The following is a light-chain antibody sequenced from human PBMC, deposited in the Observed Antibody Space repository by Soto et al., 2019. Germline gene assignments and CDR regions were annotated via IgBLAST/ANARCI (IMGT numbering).Light chain of an antibody. CDR3: QQRVNWLT. V-gene: IGKV3-11*01. CDR1: QSVGTY. CDR2: DAS. Sequence: EIVLTQSPAILSLSPGERATLSCRASQSVGTYLDWYQQKLGQAPRLLIYDASNRATGIPARFSGSGSDTDFTLTISSLEPEDFAVYYCQQRVNWLTFGGGTKVEL. J-gene: IGKJ4*01.